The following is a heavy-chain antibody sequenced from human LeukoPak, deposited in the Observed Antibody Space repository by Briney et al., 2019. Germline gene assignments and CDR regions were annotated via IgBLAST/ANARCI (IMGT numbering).Heavy chain of an antibody. CDR2: ISSSGSTI. J-gene: IGHJ4*02. CDR3: ARVGGYSGYSSSVDY. D-gene: IGHD5-12*01. CDR1: GFTFSSYE. V-gene: IGHV3-48*03. Sequence: GGSLRLSCAASGFTFSSYEMNWVLQAPGKGLEWVSYISSSGSTIYYADSVKGRFTISRDNAKNSLYLQMNSLRAEDTAVYYCARVGGYSGYSSSVDYWGQGTLVTVSS.